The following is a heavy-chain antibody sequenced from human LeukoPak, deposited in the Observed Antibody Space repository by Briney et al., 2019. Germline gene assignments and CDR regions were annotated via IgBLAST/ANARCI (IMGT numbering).Heavy chain of an antibody. CDR2: ISDSGGST. Sequence: GGSLRLSCSASGFPFSSYAMHWVRQAPGKGLEYVSAISDSGGSTYYADSVKGRFTISRDNSKNTLYLQMSSLRAEDTAVYFCVRGYSFGPYGMNVWGQGTTVTVSS. D-gene: IGHD2-15*01. J-gene: IGHJ6*02. V-gene: IGHV3-64D*09. CDR3: VRGYSFGPYGMNV. CDR1: GFPFSSYA.